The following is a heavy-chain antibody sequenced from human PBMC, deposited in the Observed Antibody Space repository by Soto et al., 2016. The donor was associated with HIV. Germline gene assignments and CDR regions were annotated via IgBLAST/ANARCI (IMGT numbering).Heavy chain of an antibody. CDR2: ISAYNGNT. V-gene: IGHV1-18*01. D-gene: IGHD1-26*01. CDR1: GYAFTSYG. CDR3: ARDGIGRGATSPYDAFDI. Sequence: QVQLVQSGAEVKKPGASVKVSCKASGYAFTSYGISWVRQAPGQGLEWMGWISAYNGNTNYAQKLQGRVTMTTDTSTSTAYMELRSLRSDDTAVYYCARDGIGRGATSPYDAFDIWGQGTMVTVSS. J-gene: IGHJ3*02.